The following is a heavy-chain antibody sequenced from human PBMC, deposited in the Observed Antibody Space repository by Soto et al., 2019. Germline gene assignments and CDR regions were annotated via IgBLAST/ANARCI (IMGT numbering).Heavy chain of an antibody. J-gene: IGHJ6*02. CDR1: GGSISSGGYY. D-gene: IGHD4-17*01. Sequence: QVQLQESGPGLVKPSQTLSLTCTVSGGSISSGGYYWSWIRQHPGKGLEWIGYIHYSGSTYYNPSLKSRVTISVDTSKNQFSLKLSSVTAADTAVYYCARAVGTTVTTYYYYYGMDVWGQGTTVTVSS. CDR2: IHYSGST. CDR3: ARAVGTTVTTYYYYYGMDV. V-gene: IGHV4-31*03.